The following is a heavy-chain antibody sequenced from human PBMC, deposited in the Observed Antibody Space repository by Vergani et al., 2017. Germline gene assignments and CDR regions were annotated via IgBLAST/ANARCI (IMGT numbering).Heavy chain of an antibody. D-gene: IGHD6-19*01. J-gene: IGHJ5*02. CDR1: GGTSSKSI. V-gene: IGHV1-69*12. CDR3: AAQRRGGWLVNVGWFDP. Sequence: QVQLVQSGAEVKKPGSSVKVSCKASGGTSSKSIISWVRQAPGQGLEWLGEFTPMFGSTNYAHKFQGRLTITANESTSTAYMELNSLRSADTAVYYCAAQRRGGWLVNVGWFDPWGQGTLVTVSS. CDR2: FTPMFGST.